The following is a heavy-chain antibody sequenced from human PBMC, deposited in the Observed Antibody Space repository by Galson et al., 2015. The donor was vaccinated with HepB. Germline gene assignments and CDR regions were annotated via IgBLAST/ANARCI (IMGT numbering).Heavy chain of an antibody. D-gene: IGHD4-17*01. V-gene: IGHV3-23*01. CDR3: AKDVTVTTAWFDH. CDR2: ISSSTGNT. J-gene: IGHJ5*02. Sequence: SLRLSCAASGFTFSSYAMSWVRQAPGKGLEWVSGISSSTGNTYYADSVRGRFTISRDNSKSTLYLQLNSLRAEDTALYYCAKDVTVTTAWFDHWGQGTLVTVSS. CDR1: GFTFSSYA.